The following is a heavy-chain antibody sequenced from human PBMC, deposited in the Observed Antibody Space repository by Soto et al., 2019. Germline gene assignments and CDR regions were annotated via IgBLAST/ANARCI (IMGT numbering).Heavy chain of an antibody. CDR2: IYYICTT. CDR3: AREEKQLSRYGGDFDY. Sequence: SATQCVTWSVSDGSVNSGNYFWRWIRQPPGKGLEWIWHIYYICTTDYNPSLKSRVTISVDTSKNQFSLKVTSLTAADTAVYFCAREEKQLSRYGGDFDYWGQGILVTVSS. CDR1: DGSVNSGNYF. D-gene: IGHD3-16*01. V-gene: IGHV4-61*01. J-gene: IGHJ4*02.